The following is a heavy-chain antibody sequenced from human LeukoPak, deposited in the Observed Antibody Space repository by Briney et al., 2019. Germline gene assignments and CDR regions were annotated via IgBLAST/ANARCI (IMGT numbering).Heavy chain of an antibody. CDR3: ARDGVRRYCSGGSCYLSLDY. CDR2: IIPIFGTA. V-gene: IGHV1-69*05. CDR1: GGTFSSYA. J-gene: IGHJ4*02. Sequence: SVKVSCEASGGTFSSYAISWVRQAPGQGLEWMGGIIPIFGTANYAQKFQGRVTITTDESTSTAYMELSSLRSEETAVYYCARDGVRRYCSGGSCYLSLDYWGQGTLVTVSS. D-gene: IGHD2-15*01.